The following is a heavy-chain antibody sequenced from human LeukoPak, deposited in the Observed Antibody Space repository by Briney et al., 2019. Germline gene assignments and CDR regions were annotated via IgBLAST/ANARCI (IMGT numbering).Heavy chain of an antibody. J-gene: IGHJ4*02. D-gene: IGHD6-13*01. Sequence: SETLSLTCTISGGSISSYYWSWIRQPPGKGLEWIGYIYYSGSTNYNPSLKSRVTISVDTSKNQFSLKLSSVTAADTAVYYCARDADDIAAAGSFDYWGQGTLVVVSS. CDR2: IYYSGST. CDR1: GGSISSYY. V-gene: IGHV4-59*01. CDR3: ARDADDIAAAGSFDY.